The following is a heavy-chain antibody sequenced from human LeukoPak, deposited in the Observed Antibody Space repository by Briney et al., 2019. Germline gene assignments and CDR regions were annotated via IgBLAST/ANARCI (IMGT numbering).Heavy chain of an antibody. Sequence: GGSLRLSCAASGFTFDDCAMHWVRQAPGKGLDWVSGISWNSDIIAYADSVKGRFTISRDNAKNSLYLQMNSLRPEDTALYYCAKGGYSYGRYYLDYWGQGTLVTVSP. D-gene: IGHD5-18*01. CDR1: GFTFDDCA. J-gene: IGHJ4*02. CDR2: ISWNSDII. V-gene: IGHV3-9*01. CDR3: AKGGYSYGRYYLDY.